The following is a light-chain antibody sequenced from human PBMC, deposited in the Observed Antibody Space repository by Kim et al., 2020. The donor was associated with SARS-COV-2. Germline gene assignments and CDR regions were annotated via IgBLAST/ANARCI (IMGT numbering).Light chain of an antibody. CDR2: GAS. Sequence: EIVVTQSPGTLSLSPGERATLSCRASQSVSSNYLAWYQQKPGQAPRLLIYGASSRATGIPDRFSGSGSGTDFTLTITRLEPEDFAVYYCQQYSSSPATFGQGTKVDIK. CDR3: QQYSSSPAT. J-gene: IGKJ1*01. V-gene: IGKV3-20*01. CDR1: QSVSSNY.